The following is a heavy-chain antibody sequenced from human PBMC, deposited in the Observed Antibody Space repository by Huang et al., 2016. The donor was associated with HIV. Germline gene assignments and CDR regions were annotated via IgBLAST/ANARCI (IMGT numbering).Heavy chain of an antibody. V-gene: IGHV1-3*01. CDR3: ARDKEAGTPFFDP. CDR2: INGDGRT. CDR1: GFNFLTYA. J-gene: IGHJ5*02. D-gene: IGHD6-19*01. Sequence: QVQLVQSGAEVEKPGASVNLSCKASGFNFLTYALHWVRQAPGQRLEGMGWINGDGRTKYSQKFQGRVTITRDRSASTVYVDFKSLTYEDTAVYYCARDKEAGTPFFDPWGQGTLVTVSS.